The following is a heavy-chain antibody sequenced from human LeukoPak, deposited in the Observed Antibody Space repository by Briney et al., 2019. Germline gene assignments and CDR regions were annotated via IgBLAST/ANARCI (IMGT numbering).Heavy chain of an antibody. Sequence: SETLSLTCTVYGGSFSGYYWSWIRQPPGKGLEWIAEINQSGATNYNPSLKSRVTISVDTSKNQFSLKLSSVTAADTAVYYCARVLWFGELPPAGRLYYFDYWGQGTLVTVSS. CDR3: ARVLWFGELPPAGRLYYFDY. J-gene: IGHJ4*02. CDR2: INQSGAT. CDR1: GGSFSGYY. D-gene: IGHD3-10*01. V-gene: IGHV4-34*01.